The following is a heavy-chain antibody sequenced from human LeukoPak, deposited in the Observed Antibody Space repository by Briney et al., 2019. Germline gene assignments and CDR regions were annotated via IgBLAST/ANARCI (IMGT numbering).Heavy chain of an antibody. CDR2: IYYTGTT. D-gene: IGHD3-10*01. CDR3: ARHRRGSGRKYNWFDP. CDR1: GGSLSTYY. J-gene: IGHJ5*02. Sequence: SETLSLTCTVSGGSLSTYYWSWIRQVPGKGLEWIGYIYYTGTTDYNPSLKSRVSISVDTSKNQFSLKLSSVTAADTAVYYCARHRRGSGRKYNWFDPWGQGTLVTVSS. V-gene: IGHV4-59*08.